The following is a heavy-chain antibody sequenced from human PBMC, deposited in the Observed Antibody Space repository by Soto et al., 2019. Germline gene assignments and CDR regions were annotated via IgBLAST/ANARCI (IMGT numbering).Heavy chain of an antibody. D-gene: IGHD6-6*01. CDR3: ARSSCVTGRAARTPYDYGLEG. CDR2: IIPIFGTA. Sequence: SVKVSCKASGGTFSSYAISWVRQAPGQGLEWMGGIIPIFGTANYTQKFQGRVTITADKSTSTAYMELSSLRSEDTAVSYCARSSCVTGRAARTPYDYGLEGWCQGTRVTV. CDR1: GGTFSSYA. V-gene: IGHV1-69*06. J-gene: IGHJ6*02.